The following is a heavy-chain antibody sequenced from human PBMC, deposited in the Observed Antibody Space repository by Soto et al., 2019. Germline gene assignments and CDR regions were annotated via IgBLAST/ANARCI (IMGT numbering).Heavy chain of an antibody. CDR3: AIPPRGGGYFDY. Sequence: GGSLRLSCASSGFPFSSYAMSWVRQAPGKGLEWVSAISGSGGSTYYADSVKGRFTISRDNSKNTLYLQMNSLRAEDPAVYYCAIPPRGGGYFDYWGQGTLVTAPQ. CDR1: GFPFSSYA. CDR2: ISGSGGST. V-gene: IGHV3-23*01. D-gene: IGHD3-10*01. J-gene: IGHJ4*02.